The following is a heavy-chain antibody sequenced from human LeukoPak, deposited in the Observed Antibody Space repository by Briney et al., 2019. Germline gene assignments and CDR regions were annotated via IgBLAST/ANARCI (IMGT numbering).Heavy chain of an antibody. D-gene: IGHD6-13*01. V-gene: IGHV4-4*07. CDR1: GGSIRSYY. J-gene: IGHJ4*02. CDR3: ARGDGYSSRWCEN. Sequence: SETLSLTCIVSGGSIRSYYWSWIRQPAGKGLEWIGCIYTSGSTNYNPSLKSRVTMSVDTSKNQFSLKLSSVTAADTAVYYCARGDGYSSRWCENWGQGTLVTVSS. CDR2: IYTSGST.